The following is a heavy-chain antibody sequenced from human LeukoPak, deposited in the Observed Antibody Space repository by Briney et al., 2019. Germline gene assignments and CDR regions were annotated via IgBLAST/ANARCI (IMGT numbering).Heavy chain of an antibody. CDR3: ARQLVAPPPKYYYYMDV. V-gene: IGHV4-38-2*02. Sequence: SETLSLTCTVSGYSISSGYYWGWIRQPPGKGLEWIGSIYHSGSTYYNPSLKSRVTISVDTSKNQFSLQLSSVTPDDTAVYFCARQLVAPPPKYYYYMDVWGKGTTVTVSS. CDR1: GYSISSGYY. D-gene: IGHD2-21*01. J-gene: IGHJ6*03. CDR2: IYHSGST.